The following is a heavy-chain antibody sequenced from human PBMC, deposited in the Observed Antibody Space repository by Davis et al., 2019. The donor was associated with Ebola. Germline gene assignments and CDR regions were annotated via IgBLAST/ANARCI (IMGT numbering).Heavy chain of an antibody. CDR1: GGSFSGYY. CDR2: INHSGST. D-gene: IGHD5-12*01. J-gene: IGHJ6*02. Sequence: MPSETLSLTCAVYGGSFSGYYWSWIRQPPGKGLEWIGEINHSGSTNYNPSLKSRVTISVDTSKNQFSLKLSSVTAADTAVYYCARGQVEATANYYYYYGMDVWGQGTTVTVSS. V-gene: IGHV4-34*01. CDR3: ARGQVEATANYYYYYGMDV.